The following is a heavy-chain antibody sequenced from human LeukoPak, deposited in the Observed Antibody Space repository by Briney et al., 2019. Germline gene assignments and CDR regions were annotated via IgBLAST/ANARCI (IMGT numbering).Heavy chain of an antibody. CDR3: AKDLIVVARPY. V-gene: IGHV3-23*01. CDR2: ISGSVGST. D-gene: IGHD3-16*02. CDR1: GFTFIIYS. Sequence: GVSLRLSCAASGFTFIIYSISWVRQAPGKGLEWVSAISGSVGSTYYADSVKGRFTISRDNSKTTLYLQMNSLRAEDTAVYYCAKDLIVVARPYWGQGTLVTVSS. J-gene: IGHJ4*02.